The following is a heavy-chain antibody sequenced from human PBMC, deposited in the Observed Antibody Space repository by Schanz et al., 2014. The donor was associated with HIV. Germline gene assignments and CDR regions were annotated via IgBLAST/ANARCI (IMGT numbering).Heavy chain of an antibody. CDR1: GFTFDDYT. CDR2: ITWDGGST. V-gene: IGHV3-43*01. Sequence: EVQLVESGGGLVQPGGSLRLSCAASGFTFDDYTMHWVRQAPGKGLEWVSLITWDGGSTYYADSVKGRFTISRDNSKNALYLQMNSLRTEDTALYYCAKQHDSYDNSGYPSTVEYYGMDVWGQGTTVTVSS. J-gene: IGHJ6*02. CDR3: AKQHDSYDNSGYPSTVEYYGMDV. D-gene: IGHD3-22*01.